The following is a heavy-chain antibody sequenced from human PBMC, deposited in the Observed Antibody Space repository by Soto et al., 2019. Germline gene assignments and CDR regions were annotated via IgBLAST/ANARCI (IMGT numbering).Heavy chain of an antibody. CDR1: GGTFSSYT. CDR3: TQCSSTSCGSYYYYGMDV. Sequence: QVQLVQSGAEVKKPGSSVKVSCKASGGTFSSYTISWVRQAPGQGLEWMGRIIPILGIANYAQKFQGRVTITADKXTXTXXMELSSLRSEDTAVYYCTQCSSTSCGSYYYYGMDVWGQGTTVTVSS. D-gene: IGHD2-2*01. J-gene: IGHJ6*02. V-gene: IGHV1-69*02. CDR2: IIPILGIA.